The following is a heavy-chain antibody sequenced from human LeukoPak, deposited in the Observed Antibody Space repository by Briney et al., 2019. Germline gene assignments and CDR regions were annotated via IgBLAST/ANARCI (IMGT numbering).Heavy chain of an antibody. Sequence: HSGRSLRLSCAASGFTFSSYAMHWVRQAPGKGLEWVAVISYDGSNKYYADSVKGRFTISRDNSKNTLYLQMNSLRAEDTAVYYRARAYGDYADFDYWGQGTLVTVSS. CDR1: GFTFSSYA. J-gene: IGHJ4*02. V-gene: IGHV3-30-3*01. CDR2: ISYDGSNK. CDR3: ARAYGDYADFDY. D-gene: IGHD4-17*01.